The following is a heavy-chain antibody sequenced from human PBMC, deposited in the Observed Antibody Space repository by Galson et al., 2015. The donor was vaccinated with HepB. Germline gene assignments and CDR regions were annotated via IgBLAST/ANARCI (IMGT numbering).Heavy chain of an antibody. CDR3: ASTWKDIVVVVAAMRGDVEYFQH. V-gene: IGHV3-7*03. J-gene: IGHJ1*01. Sequence: SLRLSCAASGFTFSSYWMSWVRQAPGKGLEWVANIKQDGSEKYYVDPVKGRFTISRDNAKNSLYLQMNSLRAEDTAVYYCASTWKDIVVVVAAMRGDVEYFQHWGQGTLVTVSS. CDR2: IKQDGSEK. D-gene: IGHD2-15*01. CDR1: GFTFSSYW.